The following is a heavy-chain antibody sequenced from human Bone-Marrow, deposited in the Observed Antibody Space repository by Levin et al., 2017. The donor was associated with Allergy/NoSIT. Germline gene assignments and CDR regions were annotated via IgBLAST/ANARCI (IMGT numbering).Heavy chain of an antibody. V-gene: IGHV4-34*01. CDR2: INFNGIT. CDR1: GESFSGYF. CDR3: ARGGEVPSQYYFDY. D-gene: IGHD1-1*01. Sequence: PGGSLRLSCAVSGESFSGYFWTWIRQSPGQGLEWLGQINFNGITTYNPSFERRVVLSVDPTKKQFSLKLNFLTAADTAVYFCARGGEVPSQYYFDYWGQGTLVTVSS. J-gene: IGHJ4*02.